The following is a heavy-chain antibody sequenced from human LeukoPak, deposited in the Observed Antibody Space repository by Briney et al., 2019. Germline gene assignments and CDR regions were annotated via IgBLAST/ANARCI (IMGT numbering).Heavy chain of an antibody. D-gene: IGHD2-2*01. V-gene: IGHV5-51*01. CDR2: IYPDSDA. Sequence: GESLKISCKGSGYIFTTYWIAWVRQLPGKGLEWMGIIYPDSDARYSPSFQGQVTISADKSISTAYLQWSSLKASDTAMYYCARQDDCSSTSCYPRSFDPWGQGTLVTVSS. CDR3: ARQDDCSSTSCYPRSFDP. CDR1: GYIFTTYW. J-gene: IGHJ5*02.